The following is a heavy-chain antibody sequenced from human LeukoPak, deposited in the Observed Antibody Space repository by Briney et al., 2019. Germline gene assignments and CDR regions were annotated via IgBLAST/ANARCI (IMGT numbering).Heavy chain of an antibody. Sequence: SVKVSCKASGGTFSSYAISWVRQAPGQGLEWMGGIIPIFGTANYAQKSQGRVTITADESTSTAYMELSSLRSEDTAVYYCARTPTRVGATDGYYYYYGMDVWGQGTTVTVSS. D-gene: IGHD1-26*01. CDR1: GGTFSSYA. CDR2: IIPIFGTA. V-gene: IGHV1-69*01. J-gene: IGHJ6*02. CDR3: ARTPTRVGATDGYYYYYGMDV.